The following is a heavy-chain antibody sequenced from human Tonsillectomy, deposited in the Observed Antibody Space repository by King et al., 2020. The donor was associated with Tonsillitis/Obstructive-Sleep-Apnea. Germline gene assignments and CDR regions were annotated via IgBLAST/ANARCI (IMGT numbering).Heavy chain of an antibody. D-gene: IGHD5-12*01. CDR1: GFTFSSYS. V-gene: IGHV3-21*01. Sequence: VQLVESGGGLVKPGGSLRLSCAASGFTFSSYSMNWVRQAPGKGLEWVSSISSSSSYIYYADSVKGRFTISRDNAKNSLYLQMNSLRAEDTAVYYCAADSGYDLEVEDSGAFDIWGQGTMVTVSS. J-gene: IGHJ3*02. CDR3: AADSGYDLEVEDSGAFDI. CDR2: ISSSSSYI.